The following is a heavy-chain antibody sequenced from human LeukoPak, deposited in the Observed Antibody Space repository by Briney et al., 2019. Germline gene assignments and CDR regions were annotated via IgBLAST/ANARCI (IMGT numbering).Heavy chain of an antibody. J-gene: IGHJ6*03. V-gene: IGHV3-53*01. CDR2: IYSGGST. CDR3: ARVVVAAFYYYYYMDV. D-gene: IGHD2-15*01. Sequence: PGGSLRLSCAASGFTVSSNYMSWVRQAPGKGLEWVSVIYSGGSTYYADSVKGRFTISRDNSKNTLYLQMNSLRAEDTAVYYCARVVVAAFYYYYYMDVWGKGTTVTVSS. CDR1: GFTVSSNY.